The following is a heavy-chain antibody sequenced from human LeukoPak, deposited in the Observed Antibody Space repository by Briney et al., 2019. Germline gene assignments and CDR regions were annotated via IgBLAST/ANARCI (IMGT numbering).Heavy chain of an antibody. CDR3: ARGGHIRTTVTSDAFDI. Sequence: PGGSLRLSCAASGFTVRNNFMTWVRQAPGKGLEWVSAISGSGGSTYYADSVKSRFTISRDNSKNTLYLQMNSLRAEDTAVYYCARGGHIRTTVTSDAFDIWGQGTVVTVSS. V-gene: IGHV3-23*01. CDR1: GFTVRNNF. J-gene: IGHJ3*02. CDR2: ISGSGGST. D-gene: IGHD4-17*01.